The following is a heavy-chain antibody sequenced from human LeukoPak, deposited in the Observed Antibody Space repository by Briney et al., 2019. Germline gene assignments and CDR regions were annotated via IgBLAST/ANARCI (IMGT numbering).Heavy chain of an antibody. CDR2: ISYDGSNK. J-gene: IGHJ4*02. V-gene: IGHV3-30*18. Sequence: PGGSLRPSCAASGFTFSSYGMHWVRQAPGKGLEWVAVISYDGSNKYYADSVKGRFTISRDNSKNTLYLQMNSLRAEDTAVYYCAKDGGSGWDFDYWGQGTLVTVSS. CDR3: AKDGGSGWDFDY. CDR1: GFTFSSYG. D-gene: IGHD6-19*01.